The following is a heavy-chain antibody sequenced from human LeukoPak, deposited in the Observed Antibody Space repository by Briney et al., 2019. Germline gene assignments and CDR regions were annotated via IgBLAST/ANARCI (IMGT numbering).Heavy chain of an antibody. V-gene: IGHV3-48*03. D-gene: IGHD1-7*01. CDR1: GFTFSSYE. Sequence: GGSLRLSCAASGFTFSSYEMNWVRQAPGKGLEWISYVSTSGNTRYYADSVKGRFTISRDNAKNSLYLQMNSLRVEDTAVYYCARELSGTTSYYFDYWGQGTLVTVSS. CDR2: VSTSGNTR. CDR3: ARELSGTTSYYFDY. J-gene: IGHJ4*02.